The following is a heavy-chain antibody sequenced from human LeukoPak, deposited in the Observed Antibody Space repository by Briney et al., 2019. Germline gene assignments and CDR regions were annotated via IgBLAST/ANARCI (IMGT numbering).Heavy chain of an antibody. Sequence: GGSLRLSCAASGFTFSNYSMSWVRQAPGKGLEWVSYISSSGRTIYYADSVKGRFTISRDNAKNSLYLQINSLRAEDTAVYYCARNTPEDAFDVWGQGTMVTVSS. CDR3: ARNTPEDAFDV. CDR2: ISSSGRTI. V-gene: IGHV3-48*04. CDR1: GFTFSNYS. J-gene: IGHJ3*01.